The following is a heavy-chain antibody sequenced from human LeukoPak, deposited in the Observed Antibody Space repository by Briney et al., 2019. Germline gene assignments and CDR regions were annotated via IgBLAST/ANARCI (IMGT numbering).Heavy chain of an antibody. CDR3: ARVDRAGRLYYFDY. D-gene: IGHD1-26*01. V-gene: IGHV4-34*01. J-gene: IGHJ4*02. CDR1: GGSFSGYY. CDR2: INHSGST. Sequence: SETLSLTCAVYGGSFSGYYCSWIRQPPGKGLEWIGEINHSGSTNYNPSLKSRVTISVDTSKNQFSLKLSSVTAADTAVYYCARVDRAGRLYYFDYWGQGTLVTVSS.